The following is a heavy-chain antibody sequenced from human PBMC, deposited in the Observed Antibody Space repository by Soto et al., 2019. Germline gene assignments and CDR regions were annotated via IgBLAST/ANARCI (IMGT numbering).Heavy chain of an antibody. Sequence: QITLKESGPTLVKPTQTLTLTCTFSGFSLSTSGVGVGWIRQPPGKALEWLALIYWDDDKRYSPSLKSRLTITKDTSKNQVVLTMTNMDPVDTATYYCAHTPYSSSWPYGCRHSCYYFDYWGQGTLVTVSS. J-gene: IGHJ4*02. CDR1: GFSLSTSGVG. CDR2: IYWDDDK. CDR3: AHTPYSSSWPYGCRHSCYYFDY. V-gene: IGHV2-5*02. D-gene: IGHD6-13*01.